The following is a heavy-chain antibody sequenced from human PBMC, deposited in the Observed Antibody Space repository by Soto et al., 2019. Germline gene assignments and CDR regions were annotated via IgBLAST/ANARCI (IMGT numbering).Heavy chain of an antibody. CDR2: IYRGGSS. J-gene: IGHJ6*02. D-gene: IGHD3-10*01. V-gene: IGHV4-61*01. Sequence: PXASLSLNCAVCGGSFSAGSNFWGCLRQPPEKGLEFIGYIYRGGSSNLNPSLKSRVALSIETSKNQFSLTLRSVTAADTAVHYCMRAHASGDFYGMSVCGPGTTVTVSS. CDR3: MRAHASGDFYGMSV. CDR1: GGSFSAGSNF.